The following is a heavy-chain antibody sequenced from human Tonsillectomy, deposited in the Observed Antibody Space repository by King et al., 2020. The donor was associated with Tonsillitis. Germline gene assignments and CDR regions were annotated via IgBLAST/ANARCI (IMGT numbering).Heavy chain of an antibody. V-gene: IGHV3-43*01. J-gene: IGHJ6*02. Sequence: VQLVQSGGVVVQPGGSLRLSCAASGFTFDDYTMHWVRQAPGKGLEWVSLISWDGGSTYYADSVKGRFTISRDNSKNSLYLQMNSLRTEDTALYYCAKDINSYYDFRSGNVGGMDVWGQGTTVTVSS. CDR2: ISWDGGST. CDR3: AKDINSYYDFRSGNVGGMDV. D-gene: IGHD3-3*01. CDR1: GFTFDDYT.